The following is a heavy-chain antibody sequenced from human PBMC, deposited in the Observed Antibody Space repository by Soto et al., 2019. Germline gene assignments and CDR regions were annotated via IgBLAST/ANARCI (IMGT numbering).Heavy chain of an antibody. Sequence: QVQLVQSGAEVKQPESSVKVSCKAPGGTFSTYAISWVRQAPGQGLEWMGGIIPMFGTANYAQRFQDRVTITADESTNTVYMEPSSLRSEDTAVYFCASGIQLWLRRINNGYSGWGQGTLVTVSS. CDR3: ASGIQLWLRRINNGYSG. CDR1: GGTFSTYA. V-gene: IGHV1-69*12. D-gene: IGHD5-18*01. CDR2: IIPMFGTA. J-gene: IGHJ4*02.